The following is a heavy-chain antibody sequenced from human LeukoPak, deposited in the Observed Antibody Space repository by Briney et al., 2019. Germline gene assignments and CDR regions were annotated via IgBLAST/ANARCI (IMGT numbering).Heavy chain of an antibody. CDR3: ANVAKGRYFFYYMDV. Sequence: APVKVSCKTSGHSMNTFGITWVRQAPGQGLEWIGWMSSDNGNTNYADKFQGRVSITRDTSRTTAYMELRSLRSDDTAVYFCANVAKGRYFFYYMDVWGAGTTVTVSS. CDR1: GHSMNTFG. J-gene: IGHJ6*03. D-gene: IGHD5-12*01. V-gene: IGHV1-18*01. CDR2: MSSDNGNT.